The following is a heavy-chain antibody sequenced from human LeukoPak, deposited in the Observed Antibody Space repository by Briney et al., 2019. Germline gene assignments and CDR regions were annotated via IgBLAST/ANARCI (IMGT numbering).Heavy chain of an antibody. D-gene: IGHD6-6*01. J-gene: IGHJ4*02. CDR1: GLTFSTYW. CDR3: AKSIAARVRDFDY. V-gene: IGHV3-23*01. CDR2: ISGSGGST. Sequence: PGGSLRLSCAASGLTFSTYWMNWVRQAPGKGLEWVSAISGSGGSTYYADSVKGRFTISRDNSKNTLYLQMNSLRAEDTAVYYCAKSIAARVRDFDYWGQGTLVTVSS.